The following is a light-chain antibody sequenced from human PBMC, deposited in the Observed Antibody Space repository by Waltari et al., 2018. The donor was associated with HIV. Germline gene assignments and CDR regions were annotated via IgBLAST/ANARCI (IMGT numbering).Light chain of an antibody. CDR2: SNT. J-gene: IGLJ2*01. Sequence: QSVLTQPPSASGTPGQRVTISCSGRNSNIGSNSVNWYQQVPGTAPKLLIYSNTPRPAGAPDRFSGSKSGNSASLAISGLRSEDEADYYCAAWDDSRNGEVIFGGGTKLTVL. CDR1: NSNIGSNS. V-gene: IGLV1-44*01. CDR3: AAWDDSRNGEVI.